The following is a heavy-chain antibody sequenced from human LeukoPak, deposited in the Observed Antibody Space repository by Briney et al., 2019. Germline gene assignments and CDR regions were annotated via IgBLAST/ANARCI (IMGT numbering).Heavy chain of an antibody. J-gene: IGHJ4*02. CDR3: AKGTPSYCSGGSCYSDSFDY. CDR1: GFTFSSYA. CDR2: ISGSGGST. V-gene: IGHV3-23*01. Sequence: GGSLRLSCAASGFTFSSYAMSWVRQAPGKGLEWVSAISGSGGSTYYADSVKGRFTISRDNSKNTLYLQMNSLRAEDTAVYYCAKGTPSYCSGGSCYSDSFDYCGQGTLVTVSS. D-gene: IGHD2-15*01.